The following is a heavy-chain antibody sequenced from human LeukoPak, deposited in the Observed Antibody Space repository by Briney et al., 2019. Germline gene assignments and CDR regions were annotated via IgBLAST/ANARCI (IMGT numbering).Heavy chain of an antibody. J-gene: IGHJ6*03. CDR1: GYTFTSYY. CDR2: INPSGGST. CDR3: ARGMPAVHYYYYYMDV. V-gene: IGHV1-46*01. D-gene: IGHD2-2*01. Sequence: ASVKVSCKASGYTFTSYYMHWVRQAPGQGLEWMGIINPSGGSTSYAQKFQGRVTMTRDMSTSTVYMELSSLRSEDTAVYYCARGMPAVHYYYYYMDVWGNGTTVTVSS.